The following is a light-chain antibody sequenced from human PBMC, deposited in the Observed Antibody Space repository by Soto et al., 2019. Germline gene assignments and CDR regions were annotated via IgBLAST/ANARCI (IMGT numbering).Light chain of an antibody. CDR3: SSYAGSLYV. CDR2: EVT. J-gene: IGLJ1*01. CDR1: SSDVGGYNY. V-gene: IGLV2-8*01. Sequence: QSVLTQPPSASASPGQSVTISCTGTSSDVGGYNYVSWYQQHPGKAPKLMIYEVTKRPSGVPDRFSGSKSGNTASLTVSGLQAEDEADYYCSSYAGSLYVFGTGTKLTVL.